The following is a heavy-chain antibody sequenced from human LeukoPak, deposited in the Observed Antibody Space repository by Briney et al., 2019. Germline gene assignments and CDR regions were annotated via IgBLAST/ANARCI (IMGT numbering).Heavy chain of an antibody. CDR3: ARPYYDILTGTAEYFDL. V-gene: IGHV3-21*01. CDR2: ISSSSSYI. D-gene: IGHD3-9*01. Sequence: PAGSLRLSCAASGFTFSSYSMNWVRQAPGKGLEWVSSISSSSSYIYYADSVKGRFTIPRDNAKNSLYLQMNSLRAEDTAVYYCARPYYDILTGTAEYFDLWGRGTLVTVSS. J-gene: IGHJ2*01. CDR1: GFTFSSYS.